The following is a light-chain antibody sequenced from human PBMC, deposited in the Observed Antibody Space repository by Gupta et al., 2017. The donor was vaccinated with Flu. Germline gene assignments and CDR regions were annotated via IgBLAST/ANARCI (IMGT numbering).Light chain of an antibody. CDR1: RVVISY. Sequence: ALFLLPAEGATPSSRADRRVVISYLAWYQQKPGQAPRLLIYGSSNRATGIPARFSGSGSGTEFTLTISSREPEDSAVYYCQQRCSSPPITFGPGTKVEIK. J-gene: IGKJ3*01. V-gene: IGKV3-11*01. CDR2: GSS. CDR3: QQRCSSPPIT.